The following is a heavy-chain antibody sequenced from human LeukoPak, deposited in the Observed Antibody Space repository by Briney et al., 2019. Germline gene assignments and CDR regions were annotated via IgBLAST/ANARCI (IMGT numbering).Heavy chain of an antibody. CDR2: IYYSGST. D-gene: IGHD6-19*01. CDR3: ARHKGDPVAGTYNWFDP. CDR1: GGSISSSSYY. V-gene: IGHV4-39*01. J-gene: IGHJ5*02. Sequence: SETQSLTCTVSGGSISSSSYYWGWIRQPPGKGLEWIGSIYYSGSTYYNPSLKSRVTISVDTSKNQFSLKLSSVTAADTAVYYCARHKGDPVAGTYNWFDPWGQGTLVTVSS.